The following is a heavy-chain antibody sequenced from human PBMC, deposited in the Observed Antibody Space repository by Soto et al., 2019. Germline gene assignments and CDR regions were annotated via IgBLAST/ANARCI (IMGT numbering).Heavy chain of an antibody. CDR2: INSDGSIT. CDR1: GFTFSLSW. Sequence: EAQLEESGGGLVQPGGSLRLSCAASGFTFSLSWMHWVRQGHGNRPVWVSRINSDGSITTYADSVKGRFTISRDNAKKTLYLQMNSLTAADSAVYYCARDLENCGGECSSAFDIWGQGTIVTVSS. D-gene: IGHD2-21*01. J-gene: IGHJ3*02. V-gene: IGHV3-74*01. CDR3: ARDLENCGGECSSAFDI.